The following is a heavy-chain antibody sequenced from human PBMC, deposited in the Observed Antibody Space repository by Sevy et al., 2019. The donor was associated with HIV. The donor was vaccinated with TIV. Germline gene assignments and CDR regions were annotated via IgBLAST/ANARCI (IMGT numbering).Heavy chain of an antibody. CDR3: ARDEALGSFDI. CDR1: GFTFSSYA. D-gene: IGHD2-15*01. V-gene: IGHV3-21*01. CDR2: ISGSSAYI. J-gene: IGHJ3*02. Sequence: GGSLRLSCAASGFTFSSYAMSWVRQAPGKGLEWVSAISGSSAYINYTDSLKGRFTISRDNAKNSLYLQMNSLRAEDTAVYYCARDEALGSFDIWGQGTMVTVSS.